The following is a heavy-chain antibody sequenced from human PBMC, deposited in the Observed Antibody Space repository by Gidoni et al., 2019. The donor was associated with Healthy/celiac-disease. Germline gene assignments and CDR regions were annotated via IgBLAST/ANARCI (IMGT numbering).Heavy chain of an antibody. Sequence: QVQLVESGGGVVQPGRSLRLSCAASGFTFSSYGMHWVRQAPGKGLEWVAVISYDGSNKYYADSVKGRFTISRDNSKNTLYLQMNSLRAEDTAVYYCARDPHRSTVNDYWGQGTLVTVSS. CDR1: GFTFSSYG. D-gene: IGHD4-4*01. CDR2: ISYDGSNK. J-gene: IGHJ4*02. CDR3: ARDPHRSTVNDY. V-gene: IGHV3-30*03.